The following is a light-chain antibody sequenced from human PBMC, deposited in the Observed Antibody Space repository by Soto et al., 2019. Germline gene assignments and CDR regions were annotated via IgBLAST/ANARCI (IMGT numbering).Light chain of an antibody. V-gene: IGKV3-15*01. CDR3: QQYNNWPPWT. Sequence: VMTQSPATLSVSPGERATLSCRASQSISNNLAWYQQRPGQAPRLLIYDASTRATGVPARFSGGGSGTDFTLTISGLQSEDFAVYDCQQYNNWPPWTFGQGTEVEIK. CDR1: QSISNN. CDR2: DAS. J-gene: IGKJ1*01.